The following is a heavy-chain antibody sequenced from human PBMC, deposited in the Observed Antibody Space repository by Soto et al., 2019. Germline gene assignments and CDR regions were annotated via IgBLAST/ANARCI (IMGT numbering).Heavy chain of an antibody. D-gene: IGHD3-3*01. V-gene: IGHV3-23*01. J-gene: IGHJ6*03. CDR1: GLTFXSHS. CDR3: AKDAAAHYGCWSGNRGEYYMGV. CDR2: ISGSGGRT. Sequence: GGSLRLSCAASGLTFXSHSMSWVRQAPGKGLEWVSAISGSGGRTYYADSVKGRFTISRDNSKNTLYGQMNSRRAEDTAVYYCAKDAAAHYGCWSGNRGEYYMGVWGKGSTVTVSS.